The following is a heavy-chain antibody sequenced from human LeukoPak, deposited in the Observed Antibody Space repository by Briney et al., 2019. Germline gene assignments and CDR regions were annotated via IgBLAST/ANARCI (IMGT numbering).Heavy chain of an antibody. Sequence: PGGSLRLSCAASGFTFSRYEMNWVRQAPGKGLEWVSFISSSGSTIYYADSVKGRFTISRNNAKNSLYLQMNSLRAEDTAVYYCARDLWAVAGIDAFDIWGQGTMVTVSS. CDR1: GFTFSRYE. CDR2: ISSSGSTI. CDR3: ARDLWAVAGIDAFDI. J-gene: IGHJ3*02. D-gene: IGHD6-19*01. V-gene: IGHV3-48*03.